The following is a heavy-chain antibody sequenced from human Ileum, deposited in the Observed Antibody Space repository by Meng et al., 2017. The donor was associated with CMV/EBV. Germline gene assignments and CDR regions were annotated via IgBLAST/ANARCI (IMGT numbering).Heavy chain of an antibody. D-gene: IGHD1-26*01. CDR1: GFTFSSYW. J-gene: IGHJ4*02. CDR2: ISTDGNSA. CDR3: ARPYTGASTLPF. Sequence: GGSLRLSCAASGFTFSSYWMHWVRQAPGKGLLWVSRISTDGNSATYADSVKGRFTISRDNTKNTLYLQMNSLRAEDTAVYYCARPYTGASTLPFWGQGTLVTVSS. V-gene: IGHV3-74*01.